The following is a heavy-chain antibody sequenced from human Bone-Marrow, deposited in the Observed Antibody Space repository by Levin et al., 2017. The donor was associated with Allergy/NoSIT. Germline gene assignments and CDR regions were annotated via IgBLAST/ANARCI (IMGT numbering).Heavy chain of an antibody. CDR1: GFTFNNAW. CDR3: TTRMKGNSWRGY. Sequence: GGSLRLSCAASGFTFNNAWMSWVRQDPGKGLEWVSRIKTKAEGGTTDYAAPVKGRFTISRDDSINTVYLQMNSLKTEDTAVYYCTTRMKGNSWRGYWGQGTLVTVSS. D-gene: IGHD6-13*01. J-gene: IGHJ4*02. V-gene: IGHV3-15*01. CDR2: IKTKAEGGTT.